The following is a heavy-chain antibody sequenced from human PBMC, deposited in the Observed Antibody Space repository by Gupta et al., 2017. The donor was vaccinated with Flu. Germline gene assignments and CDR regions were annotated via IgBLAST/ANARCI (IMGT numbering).Heavy chain of an antibody. CDR2: ISGSSGTI. V-gene: IGHV3-48*02. CDR3: ASLLSVAVAVPGPGDWFFDL. Sequence: EVQLVESGGGLVQPGGSLRLSCAASGFTFSTYTMNWVRQAPGKGLEWVSYISGSSGTIYYADSVKGRFAISRDNAKNSLYLQMNSLRDEDTAVYHCASLLSVAVAVPGPGDWFFDLWGRGTLVTVSS. J-gene: IGHJ2*01. CDR1: GFTFSTYT. D-gene: IGHD6-19*01.